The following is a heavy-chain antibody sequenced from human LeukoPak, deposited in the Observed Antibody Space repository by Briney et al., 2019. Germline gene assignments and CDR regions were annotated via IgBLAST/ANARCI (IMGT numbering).Heavy chain of an antibody. V-gene: IGHV4-39*01. Sequence: SETLSLTCTVSGGSISSSSYYWGWIRQPPGKGLEWIGSIYYSGSTYYNPSLKSRVTISVDTSKNQFSLKLSSVTAADTAVYYYARLVITMVRGVIFYCYGMDVWGQGTTVTVSS. CDR1: GGSISSSSYY. J-gene: IGHJ6*02. CDR3: ARLVITMVRGVIFYCYGMDV. CDR2: IYYSGST. D-gene: IGHD3-10*01.